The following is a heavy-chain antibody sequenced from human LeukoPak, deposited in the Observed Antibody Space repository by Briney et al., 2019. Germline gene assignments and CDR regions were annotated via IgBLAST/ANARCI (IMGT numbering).Heavy chain of an antibody. V-gene: IGHV3-43*02. CDR3: ARDHVYGGADY. CDR1: GFTFHNYA. D-gene: IGHD5/OR15-5a*01. Sequence: QPGGSLRLSCAASGFTFHNYAIHWVRQAPGKGLEWVSLTSGDGITTYFADSVKGRFTISRDNSKSSLFLQMNSLRTEDTALYYCARDHVYGGADYWGQGTLVTVS. J-gene: IGHJ4*02. CDR2: TSGDGITT.